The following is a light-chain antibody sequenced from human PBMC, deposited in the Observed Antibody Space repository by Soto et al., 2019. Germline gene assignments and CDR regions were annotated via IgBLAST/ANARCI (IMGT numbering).Light chain of an antibody. J-gene: IGKJ5*01. CDR3: EECYSTPIR. Sequence: QAPYPLFASRKTIALIRCKSSQSVLFNSNNKNYVAWFQEKPGQPPKFLIYWASNRESGVPDRFSGYVSGTDFTLTISSLQAEDVTVYQCEECYSTPIRFAPGRRLEIK. V-gene: IGKV4-1*01. CDR1: QSVLFNSNNKNY. CDR2: WAS.